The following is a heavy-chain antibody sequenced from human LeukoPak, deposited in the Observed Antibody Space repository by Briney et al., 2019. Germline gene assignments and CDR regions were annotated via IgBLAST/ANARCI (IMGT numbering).Heavy chain of an antibody. J-gene: IGHJ4*02. V-gene: IGHV3-21*01. CDR2: ISKSGTYI. CDR1: GFTFRDYT. Sequence: GGSLRPSCAASGFTFRDYTMNWVRQAPGKGLEWVSAISKSGTYIKYADSVKGRFTVSRDNAKNSLFLQMNSLRVEDTAVYYCAREVVIVVEPAANTIDYWGQGTRVTVSS. CDR3: AREVVIVVEPAANTIDY. D-gene: IGHD2-2*01.